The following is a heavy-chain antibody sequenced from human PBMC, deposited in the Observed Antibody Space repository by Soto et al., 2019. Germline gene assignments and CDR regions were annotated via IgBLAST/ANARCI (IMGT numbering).Heavy chain of an antibody. CDR1: GFTFSSYG. Sequence: GSLRLSCAASGFTFSSYGMHWVRQAPGKGLEWVAVISYDGSNKYYADSVKGRFTISRDNSKNTLYLQMNSLRAEDTAVYYCTRPTVTTGWFDPWGQGTLVTVSS. J-gene: IGHJ5*02. CDR3: TRPTVTTGWFDP. CDR2: ISYDGSNK. V-gene: IGHV3-30*03. D-gene: IGHD4-17*01.